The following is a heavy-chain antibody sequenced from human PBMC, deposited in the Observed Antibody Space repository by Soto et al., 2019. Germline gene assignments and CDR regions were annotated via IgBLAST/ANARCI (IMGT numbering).Heavy chain of an antibody. D-gene: IGHD1-26*01. J-gene: IGHJ4*02. V-gene: IGHV3-23*01. CDR2: ISGSGGST. CDR1: GFTFSSYA. CDR3: ARRGSGSYYDY. Sequence: EVPLLESGGGLVQPGGPLRLSCAASGFTFSSYAMRWVRQAPGKGLEWVSAISGSGGSTYYADSVKGRFTISRDNSKNTLYLQMNSLRAEDTAVYYCARRGSGSYYDYWGQGTLVTVSS.